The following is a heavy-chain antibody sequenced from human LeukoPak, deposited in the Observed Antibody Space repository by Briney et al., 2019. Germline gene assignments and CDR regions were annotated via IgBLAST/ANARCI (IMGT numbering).Heavy chain of an antibody. Sequence: SETLSLTCTVSGASINSYYWTWIRQPAGKGLEWIGRIYSSGSTNYNPSLKSRVDMSIDTSKKQFSLKLNSVTAADTAVYYCARDLGYDSSGYHYWGQGTLVTVSS. CDR1: GASINSYY. V-gene: IGHV4-4*07. J-gene: IGHJ4*02. CDR3: ARDLGYDSSGYHY. D-gene: IGHD3-22*01. CDR2: IYSSGST.